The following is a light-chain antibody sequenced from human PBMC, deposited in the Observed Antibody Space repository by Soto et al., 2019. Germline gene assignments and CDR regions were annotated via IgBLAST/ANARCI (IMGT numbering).Light chain of an antibody. CDR1: SSDVGGYNY. J-gene: IGLJ1*01. V-gene: IGLV2-11*01. Sequence: QSVLTQPRSVSGSPGQSVTISCTGSSSDVGGYNYVSWYQQHPGKAPKLMIYDVSKRPSGVPDSLSGSKSGNTASLTISALQAEDEADYYCCSYAGSYTYVFGNGTKVTVL. CDR2: DVS. CDR3: CSYAGSYTYV.